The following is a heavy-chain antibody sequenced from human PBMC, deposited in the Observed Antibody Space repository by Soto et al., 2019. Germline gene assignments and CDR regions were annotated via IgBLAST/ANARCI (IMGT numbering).Heavy chain of an antibody. CDR1: GYTFTSYG. CDR2: ISAHNDNT. J-gene: IGHJ4*02. D-gene: IGHD6-6*01. CDR3: ARGRDGDY. Sequence: QVHLVQSGAEVKKPGASVKVSCKCSGYTFTSYGIIWVRQAPGQGLEWMGWISAHNDNTDYAQKLQGRVTVTRDTSTSTAYMELRSLRSDDTAVYYCARGRDGDYWGQGALVTVSS. V-gene: IGHV1-18*01.